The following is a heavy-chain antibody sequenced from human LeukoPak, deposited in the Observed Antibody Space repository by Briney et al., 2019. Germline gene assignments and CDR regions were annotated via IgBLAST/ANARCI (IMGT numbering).Heavy chain of an antibody. CDR2: IYYSGST. J-gene: IGHJ5*02. CDR3: ARDRKLFCSSGFCNWLDP. D-gene: IGHD3-22*01. Sequence: SETLSLTCTVSGGSISSNSYYWAWVRQPPGRGLEWIGNIYYSGSTSYNPSLKSRVSLSLYTSRNQFSLKLTSVTAADTAVYYCARDRKLFCSSGFCNWLDPWGQGTLVTVSS. V-gene: IGHV4-39*07. CDR1: GGSISSNSYY.